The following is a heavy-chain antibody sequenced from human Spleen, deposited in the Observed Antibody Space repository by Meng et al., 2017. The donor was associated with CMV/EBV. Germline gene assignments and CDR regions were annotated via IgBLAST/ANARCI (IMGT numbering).Heavy chain of an antibody. D-gene: IGHD3-10*01. J-gene: IGHJ5*02. CDR3: ARGTPITMVRGVTNWFDP. V-gene: IGHV4-39*07. Sequence: GSLRLSCSVSGGSISRSSYYWGWIRQPPGKGLEWIGSIYHSGSTYYNPSLKSRVTISVDTSKNQFSLKLSSVTAADTAVYYCARGTPITMVRGVTNWFDPWGQGTLVTVSS. CDR1: GGSISRSSYY. CDR2: IYHSGST.